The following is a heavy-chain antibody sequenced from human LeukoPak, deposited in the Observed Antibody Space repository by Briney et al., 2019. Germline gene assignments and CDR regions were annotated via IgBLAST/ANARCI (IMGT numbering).Heavy chain of an antibody. CDR2: INHSGST. D-gene: IGHD4-17*01. J-gene: IGHJ3*02. CDR1: GGSFSGYY. Sequence: SETLSLTCAVYGGSFSGYYWSWLRQPPGKGLEWIGEINHSGSTNYNPSLKSRVTISVDTSKNQFSLKLSSVTAADTAVYYCARGYGMGTFDDAFDIWGQGTMVTVSS. V-gene: IGHV4-34*01. CDR3: ARGYGMGTFDDAFDI.